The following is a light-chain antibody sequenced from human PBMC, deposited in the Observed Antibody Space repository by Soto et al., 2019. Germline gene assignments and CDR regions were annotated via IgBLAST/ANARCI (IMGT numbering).Light chain of an antibody. J-gene: IGKJ5*01. CDR2: AAS. Sequence: AIQMTQSPSSQSESVGDKVTITCRESQAIRNDLGWYQQKPGKAPKLLIYAASSLQSGVPSRFSGSGSGTDFTLTISSLQAEDFATYYCLQDYNYPPTFGQGTRLEIK. CDR1: QAIRND. V-gene: IGKV1-6*02. CDR3: LQDYNYPPT.